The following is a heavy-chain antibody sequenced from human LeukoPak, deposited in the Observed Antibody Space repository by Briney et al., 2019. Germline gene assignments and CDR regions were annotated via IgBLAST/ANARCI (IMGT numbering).Heavy chain of an antibody. J-gene: IGHJ6*02. V-gene: IGHV3-23*01. D-gene: IGHD3-3*01. CDR1: GFTFSSYA. CDR2: ISGSGGST. CDR3: AKDSSYYDFWSGYYTYYYYYGMDV. Sequence: GGSLRLSCAASGFTFSSYAMSWVRQAPGKGLEWVSAISGSGGSTYYADSVKGRFTISRDNSKNTLYLQMNSLRAEDTAVYYCAKDSSYYDFWSGYYTYYYYYGMDVWGQGTTVPVSS.